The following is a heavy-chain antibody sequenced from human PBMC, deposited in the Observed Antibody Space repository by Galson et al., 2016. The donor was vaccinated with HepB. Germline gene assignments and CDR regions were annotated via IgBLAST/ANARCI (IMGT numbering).Heavy chain of an antibody. CDR2: LYPIGST. Sequence: SLRLSCAASGFSVSSNYMTWVRQAPGKGLEWVSVLYPIGSTYYADSVKGRFTISRDNSKNTLYLQMNSLSADATAVYYCSRALCGGGTCYLALDYWGQGSLVTVSS. V-gene: IGHV3-53*01. CDR1: GFSVSSNY. D-gene: IGHD2-15*01. J-gene: IGHJ4*02. CDR3: SRALCGGGTCYLALDY.